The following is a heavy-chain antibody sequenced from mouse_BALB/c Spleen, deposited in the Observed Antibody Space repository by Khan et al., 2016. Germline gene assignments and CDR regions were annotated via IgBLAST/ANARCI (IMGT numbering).Heavy chain of an antibody. J-gene: IGHJ1*01. CDR1: GFTFSSYG. CDR2: ISSGGSYT. D-gene: IGHD2-14*01. V-gene: IGHV5-6*01. Sequence: EVELVESGGDLVKPGGSLKLSCAASGFTFSSYGMSWVRQTPDKRLEWVATISSGGSYTYYPDSVKGRFTISRDNVKNTRYLQMSSLKSEDTAMYSWARGKVRRDWYFDVWGAGTTVTVSS. CDR3: ARGKVRRDWYFDV.